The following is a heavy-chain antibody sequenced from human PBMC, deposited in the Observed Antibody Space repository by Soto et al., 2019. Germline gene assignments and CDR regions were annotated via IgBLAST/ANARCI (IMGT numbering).Heavy chain of an antibody. D-gene: IGHD2-15*01. V-gene: IGHV4-39*01. CDR1: GGSISSSSYY. Sequence: SETLSLTCTVSGGSISSSSYYWGWIRQPPGKGLEWIGSIYYSGSTYYNPSLKSRVTISVDTSKNQFSLKLSSVTAADTAVYYCARHIMGPMGYCSGGSCSDYWGQGTLVTVSS. CDR3: ARHIMGPMGYCSGGSCSDY. J-gene: IGHJ4*02. CDR2: IYYSGST.